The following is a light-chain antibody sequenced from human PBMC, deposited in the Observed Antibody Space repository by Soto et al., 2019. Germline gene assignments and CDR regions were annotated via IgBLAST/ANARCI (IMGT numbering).Light chain of an antibody. J-gene: IGLJ2*01. CDR3: SSYGGNNNVL. V-gene: IGLV2-8*01. CDR1: SSDVGSYNL. CDR2: DVI. Sequence: QSVLTQPASVSGSPGRSITISCTGTSSDVGSYNLVSWYQQYPGKAPKLMIYDVIKRPSGVPDRFSGSKSGNTASLTVSGLQAEDEADYYCSSYGGNNNVLFGGGTKLTVL.